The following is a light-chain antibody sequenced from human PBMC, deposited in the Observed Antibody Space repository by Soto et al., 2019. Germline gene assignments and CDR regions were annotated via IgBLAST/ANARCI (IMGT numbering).Light chain of an antibody. CDR2: EVT. V-gene: IGLV2-14*01. Sequence: QSALTQPASVSGSPGQSITISCTGTSADIGDSDYVTWYQQHPDKAPKLRISEVTNRPSGVSNRFSGSKSGNTASLTISGLQAEDEADYYCSSYSRNSTPVVFGGGTKLTVL. CDR1: SADIGDSDY. J-gene: IGLJ2*01. CDR3: SSYSRNSTPVV.